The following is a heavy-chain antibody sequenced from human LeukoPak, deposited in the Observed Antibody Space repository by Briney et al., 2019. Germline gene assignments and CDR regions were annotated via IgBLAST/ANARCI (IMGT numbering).Heavy chain of an antibody. CDR1: GLTVSTNY. D-gene: IGHD2-15*01. Sequence: GGSLRLSCAASGLTVSTNYMSWVRQVPGKGLEWVSLIYSSGSTYYADSVKGRFTISRDHSKNTLYLQMNSLTAEDTAVYYCVRDFTGGSSAFDYWGQGTLVTVSS. J-gene: IGHJ4*02. CDR2: IYSSGST. CDR3: VRDFTGGSSAFDY. V-gene: IGHV3-53*01.